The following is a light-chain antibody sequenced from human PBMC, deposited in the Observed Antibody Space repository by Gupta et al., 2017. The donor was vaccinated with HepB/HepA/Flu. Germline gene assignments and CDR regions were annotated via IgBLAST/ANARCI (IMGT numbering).Light chain of an antibody. Sequence: DIQMTQSPSSLSASVGDRVTITCRASQSINSYLNWYQQKPGKAPKLLIYAASILQSGVPSRFSGSASGTDFTLTIRMLQPEDFTTYYCQRWETNRNNFGQGTKLEIK. V-gene: IGKV1-39*01. CDR1: QSINSY. CDR3: QRWETNRNN. CDR2: AAS. J-gene: IGKJ2*01.